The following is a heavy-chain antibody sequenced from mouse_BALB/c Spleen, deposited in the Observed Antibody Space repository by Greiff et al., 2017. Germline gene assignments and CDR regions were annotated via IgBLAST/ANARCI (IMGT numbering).Heavy chain of an antibody. D-gene: IGHD2-12*01. Sequence: VQLQQSGAELVKPGASVKLSCTASGFNIKDTYMHWVKQRPEQGLVWIGRIDPANGNTKYDPKFQGKATITADTSSNTAYLQLSSLTSEDTAVYYCARALPPSAMDYWGQGTSVTVSS. CDR1: GFNIKDTY. V-gene: IGHV14-3*02. CDR3: ARALPPSAMDY. J-gene: IGHJ4*01. CDR2: IDPANGNT.